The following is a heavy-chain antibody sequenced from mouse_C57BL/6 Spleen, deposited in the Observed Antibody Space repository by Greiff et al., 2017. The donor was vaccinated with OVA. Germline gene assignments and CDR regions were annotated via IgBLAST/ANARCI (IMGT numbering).Heavy chain of an antibody. Sequence: EVQLVESGPELVKPGASVKISCKASGYSFTGYYMNWVKQSPEKSLEWIGEINPSTGGTTYNQKFKAKATLTVDKSSSTAYMQLKSLTSEDSAVYYCASGGPTGTRYFDVWGTGTTVTVSS. CDR2: INPSTGGT. CDR3: ASGGPTGTRYFDV. CDR1: GYSFTGYY. J-gene: IGHJ1*03. D-gene: IGHD4-1*02. V-gene: IGHV1-42*01.